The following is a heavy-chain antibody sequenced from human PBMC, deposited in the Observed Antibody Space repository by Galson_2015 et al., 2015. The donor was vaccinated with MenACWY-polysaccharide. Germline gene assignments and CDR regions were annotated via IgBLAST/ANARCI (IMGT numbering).Heavy chain of an antibody. CDR1: GGSISSYY. D-gene: IGHD6-19*01. CDR2: INYSGST. Sequence: ETLSLTCTVSGGSISSYYWNWIRQPPGKGLEWVGYINYSGSTNHNPSLKSRVTMSVDMSKNQFSLNLTSVTDADTAVYYCARAIAVAGQRRDFDLWGRGTLVTVSS. V-gene: IGHV4-59*01. J-gene: IGHJ2*01. CDR3: ARAIAVAGQRRDFDL.